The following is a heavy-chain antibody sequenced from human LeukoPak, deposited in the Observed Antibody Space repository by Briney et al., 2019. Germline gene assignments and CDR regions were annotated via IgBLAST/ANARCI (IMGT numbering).Heavy chain of an antibody. D-gene: IGHD3-10*01. Sequence: GGSLRLSCAASGFTFSSYWMSWVRQAPGKGLEWVANIKQDGSEKYYVDSVKGRFTISRDNSKNTLYLQMNSLRAEDTAVYYCAKSMVRGVIIANFDYWGQGTLVTVSS. J-gene: IGHJ4*02. V-gene: IGHV3-7*01. CDR1: GFTFSSYW. CDR3: AKSMVRGVIIANFDY. CDR2: IKQDGSEK.